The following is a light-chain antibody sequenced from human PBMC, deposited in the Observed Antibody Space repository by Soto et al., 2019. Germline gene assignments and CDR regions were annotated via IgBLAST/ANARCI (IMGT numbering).Light chain of an antibody. CDR3: QQYGSLRT. CDR1: QSVSSSY. CDR2: GAS. V-gene: IGKV3-20*01. J-gene: IGKJ1*01. Sequence: EIVLTQSPGTLSLSPGERATLSCRASQSVSSSYLAWYQQKPGQAPRLLIYGASSRATGIPDRFSGSGSGTDFTLTIRRLEPEDFAAYYCQQYGSLRTFGQGTKVDIK.